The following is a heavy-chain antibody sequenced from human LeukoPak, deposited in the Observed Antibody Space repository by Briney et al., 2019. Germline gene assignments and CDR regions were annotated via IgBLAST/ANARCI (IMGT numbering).Heavy chain of an antibody. CDR3: ARDLSSSWTPNWFDP. D-gene: IGHD6-13*01. CDR2: INHSGST. J-gene: IGHJ5*02. CDR1: GGSFSGYY. Sequence: SETLSLTCAVYGGSFSGYYWSWIRQPPGKGLEWIGEINHSGSTNYNPSLKSRVTISVDTSKNQFSLKLSSVTAADTAVYYCARDLSSSWTPNWFDPWGQGTLVTVSS. V-gene: IGHV4-34*01.